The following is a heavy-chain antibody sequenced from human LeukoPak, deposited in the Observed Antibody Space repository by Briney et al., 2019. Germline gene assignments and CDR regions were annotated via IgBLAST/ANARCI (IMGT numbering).Heavy chain of an antibody. J-gene: IGHJ4*02. CDR1: GYSFISHW. Sequence: GESLKISCKDSGYSFISHWIGWVRQMPGKGLEWMGIIYPGDSDTRYSPSFQGQVTISADKSISTAYLQWSSLKASDTAMYYCARGYCTNGVCLDYWGQGTLVTVSS. V-gene: IGHV5-51*01. CDR2: IYPGDSDT. CDR3: ARGYCTNGVCLDY. D-gene: IGHD2-8*01.